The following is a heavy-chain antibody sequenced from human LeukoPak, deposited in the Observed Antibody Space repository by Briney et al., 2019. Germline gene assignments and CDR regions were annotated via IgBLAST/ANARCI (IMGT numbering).Heavy chain of an antibody. CDR2: ISGGGGST. J-gene: IGHJ4*02. D-gene: IGHD6-13*01. V-gene: IGHV3-23*01. CDR3: ARGRYSSTTYYFDS. CDR1: GFTFTSYS. Sequence: GGSLRLSCAASGFTFTSYSMNWVRQAPGKGLEWVSTISGGGGSTYYADSVKGRFTISRDNSKNTLYLQVNSLRAEDTAVYYCARGRYSSTTYYFDSWGQGTLVTVSS.